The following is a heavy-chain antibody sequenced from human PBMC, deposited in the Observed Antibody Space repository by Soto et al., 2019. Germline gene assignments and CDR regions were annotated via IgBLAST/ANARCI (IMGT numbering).Heavy chain of an antibody. D-gene: IGHD3-10*01. Sequence: QVQLVQSGAEVKKPGSSVKVSCKASGGTFSSYTISWVRQAPGQGLEWMGRIIPILGIANYAQKFQGRVTITADKSTSTAYMELSSLRSEDMAVYYCASEYYYGSGSPNWGQGTLVTVSS. V-gene: IGHV1-69*02. J-gene: IGHJ4*02. CDR2: IIPILGIA. CDR1: GGTFSSYT. CDR3: ASEYYYGSGSPN.